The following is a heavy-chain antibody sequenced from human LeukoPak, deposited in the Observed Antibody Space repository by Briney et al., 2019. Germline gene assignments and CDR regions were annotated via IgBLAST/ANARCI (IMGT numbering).Heavy chain of an antibody. Sequence: GGSLRLSCAASGFTFSSYWMHWVRHAPGKGLVWVSRINSDGSSTSYADSVKGRFTISRDNTKNTLFLQMNSLRAEDTAVYYCARDGAAAGTDYFDYWGQGTLVTVSS. CDR2: INSDGSST. CDR1: GFTFSSYW. J-gene: IGHJ4*02. CDR3: ARDGAAAGTDYFDY. V-gene: IGHV3-74*01. D-gene: IGHD6-13*01.